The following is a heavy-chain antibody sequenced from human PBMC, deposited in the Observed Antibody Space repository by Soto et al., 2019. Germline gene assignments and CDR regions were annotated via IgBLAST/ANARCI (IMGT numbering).Heavy chain of an antibody. Sequence: QVQLVQSGAEVKKPGSSVKVSCKASGGTFGSYAISWVRQAPGQGLEWMGGSIPIPGTANYAQKFQGRVTIAADESTSKAYMELSSLRAEDTAVYYCARSQVSSTSLEIYYYYYYGMDVWGQGPTVTVSS. D-gene: IGHD2-2*01. CDR2: SIPIPGTA. CDR1: GGTFGSYA. J-gene: IGHJ6*02. V-gene: IGHV1-69*01. CDR3: ARSQVSSTSLEIYYYYYYGMDV.